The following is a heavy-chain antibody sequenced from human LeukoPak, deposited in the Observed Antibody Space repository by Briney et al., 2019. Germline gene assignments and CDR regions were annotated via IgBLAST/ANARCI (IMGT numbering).Heavy chain of an antibody. V-gene: IGHV4-39*01. CDR1: GGSISSSSYY. J-gene: IGHJ5*02. CDR2: IYYSGST. CDR3: ARDYSSGLERFVP. Sequence: SETLPLTCTVSGGSISSSSYYWGWIRQPPGKGLEWIGSIYYSGSTYYNPSLKSRVTISVETSKNQFSLRLSSVTAADTAVYYCARDYSSGLERFVPWGHGTLVTVSS. D-gene: IGHD6-25*01.